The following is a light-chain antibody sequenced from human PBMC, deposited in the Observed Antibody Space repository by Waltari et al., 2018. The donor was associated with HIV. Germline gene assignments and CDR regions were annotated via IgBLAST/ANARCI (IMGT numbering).Light chain of an antibody. CDR1: SVRSYY. J-gene: IGLJ1*01. Sequence: STELTQDPAVSVALGQPFRITCPGDSVRSYYASWYQQKPGHAPALVIYGKNNRPSGIPDRFSGSTSGNTASLTITGAQAEDEADYYCNSRDNSSKHYVFGSGTKVTVL. CDR3: NSRDNSSKHYV. CDR2: GKN. V-gene: IGLV3-19*01.